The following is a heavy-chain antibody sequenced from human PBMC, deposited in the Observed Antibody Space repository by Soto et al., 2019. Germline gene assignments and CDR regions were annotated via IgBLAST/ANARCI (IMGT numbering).Heavy chain of an antibody. CDR2: IYYSGRT. V-gene: IGHV4-30-4*01. CDR3: AKDAGSVCSGGSCYFQALDS. J-gene: IGHJ4*02. Sequence: PSETLSLTCTVSGGSIISDDCYWIWIRQPPGKGLEWIGHIYYSGRTYYNPSLKSRLTISVDTSKNQFSLKLSSVSAADAAVYYCAKDAGSVCSGGSCYFQALDSWGQGTLVT. D-gene: IGHD2-15*01. CDR1: GGSIISDDCY.